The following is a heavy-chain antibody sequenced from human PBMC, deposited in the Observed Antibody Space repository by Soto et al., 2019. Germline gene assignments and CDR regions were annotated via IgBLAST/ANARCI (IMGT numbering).Heavy chain of an antibody. D-gene: IGHD3-10*01. Sequence: QVHLQQWGAGLLKPSETLSLTCAVNGGAFNGYYWTWIRQSPGKGLQWIGEINHSGTVDYNPSLKRRVTLSIDRSKKQFSLPRPSVTAADTAVYYCARAGAALVRGSIGGFDYWGQGTLVTVSS. CDR1: GGAFNGYY. CDR3: ARAGAALVRGSIGGFDY. CDR2: INHSGTV. J-gene: IGHJ4*02. V-gene: IGHV4-34*01.